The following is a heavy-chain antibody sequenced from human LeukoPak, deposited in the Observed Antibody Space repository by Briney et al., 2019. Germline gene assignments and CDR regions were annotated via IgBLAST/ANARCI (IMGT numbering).Heavy chain of an antibody. Sequence: GGSRRLSCAPSGSTFSTNAMGWVRQPPGKGLEWVSAISGSGGSTYYPDSVKGRFTISRDNSKNTLYLQMNSLRAEDTAVYYCAKDQRSSWFHYFDYWGQGTLVTVSS. D-gene: IGHD6-13*01. CDR3: AKDQRSSWFHYFDY. CDR1: GSTFSTNA. V-gene: IGHV3-23*01. J-gene: IGHJ4*02. CDR2: ISGSGGST.